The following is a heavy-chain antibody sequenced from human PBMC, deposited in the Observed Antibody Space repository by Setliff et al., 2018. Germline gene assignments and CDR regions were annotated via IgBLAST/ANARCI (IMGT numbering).Heavy chain of an antibody. CDR3: ASRNSDGGPEYFQH. J-gene: IGHJ1*01. Sequence: KPSETLSLTCTVSGGSVNNYYWSWIRQPAGKGLEWIGRVYSNVGTNFNPPLKSRVTMSVDASKNQISLKLMSVTAADTAVYYCASRNSDGGPEYFQHWGQGALVTVSS. V-gene: IGHV4-4*07. CDR2: VYSNVGT. CDR1: GGSVNNYY. D-gene: IGHD1-26*01.